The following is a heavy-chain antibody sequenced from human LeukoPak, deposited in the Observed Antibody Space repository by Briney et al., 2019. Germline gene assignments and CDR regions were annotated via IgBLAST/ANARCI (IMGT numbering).Heavy chain of an antibody. V-gene: IGHV3-30*18. CDR1: GFTFSSYG. J-gene: IGHJ4*02. CDR2: ISYDGSNK. Sequence: GGSLRLSCAASGFTFSSYGMHWVRLAPGKGLEWVAVISYDGSNKYYADSVKGRFTISRDNSKNTLYLQMNSLRAEDTAVYYCANRDYWGQGTLVTVSS. CDR3: ANRDY.